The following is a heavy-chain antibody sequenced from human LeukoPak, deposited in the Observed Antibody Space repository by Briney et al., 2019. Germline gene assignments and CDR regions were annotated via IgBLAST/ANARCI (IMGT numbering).Heavy chain of an antibody. CDR1: GFTFSSYA. CDR2: ISYDGSNK. J-gene: IGHJ4*02. V-gene: IGHV3-30-3*01. D-gene: IGHD3-22*01. CDR3: ARVYDSSGYYYGNGFDY. Sequence: PGGSLRLSCAASGFTFSSYAMHWVRQAPGKGLEWVAVISYDGSNKYYADSVKGRFTISRDNSKNTLYLQMNSLRAEDTAVYYCARVYDSSGYYYGNGFDYWGQGTLVTVSS.